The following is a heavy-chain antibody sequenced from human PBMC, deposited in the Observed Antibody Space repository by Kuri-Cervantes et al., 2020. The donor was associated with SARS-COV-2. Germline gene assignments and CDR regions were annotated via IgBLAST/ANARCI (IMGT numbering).Heavy chain of an antibody. CDR3: AGGYYYDSSGPVLRYHFDY. J-gene: IGHJ4*02. D-gene: IGHD3-22*01. V-gene: IGHV4-34*01. Sequence: GSLRLSCAVYGGSFSGYYWSWIRQPPGKGLEWIGEINHSGSTNYNPSLKSRVTISVDTSKNQFSLKLSSVTAADTAVYYCAGGYYYDSSGPVLRYHFDYWGQGTLVTVSS. CDR1: GGSFSGYY. CDR2: INHSGST.